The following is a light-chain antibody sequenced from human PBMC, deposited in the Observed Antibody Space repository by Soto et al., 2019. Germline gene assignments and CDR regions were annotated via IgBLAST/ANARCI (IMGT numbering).Light chain of an antibody. CDR1: QTVSTY. V-gene: IGKV1-39*01. Sequence: DIQMTHSQSSLSASIVDRVTSSCQTSQTVSTYLNWYQHKPGRGPTLLIYAASSLQSGVPSRFSGSGSGTDFTLTIGSLQPEDFATYYCQQTSSSPWTFGQGTKVDIK. CDR3: QQTSSSPWT. CDR2: AAS. J-gene: IGKJ1*01.